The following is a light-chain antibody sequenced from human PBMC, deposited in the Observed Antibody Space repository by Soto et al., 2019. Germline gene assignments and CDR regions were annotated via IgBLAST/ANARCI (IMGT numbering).Light chain of an antibody. Sequence: IVLTRSPGTLSLSPGERATLSCRASQTITGRSLAWYQQKPGQAPRLLITSISTRATGIPDRFSGSGSGADFTLTITRLEPEDFAVYYCQQFQNSRMFGQGTKV. J-gene: IGKJ1*01. CDR3: QQFQNSRM. CDR1: QTITGRS. V-gene: IGKV3-20*01. CDR2: SIS.